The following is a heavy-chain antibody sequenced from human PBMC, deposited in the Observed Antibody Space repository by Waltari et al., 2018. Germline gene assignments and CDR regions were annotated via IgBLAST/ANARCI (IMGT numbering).Heavy chain of an antibody. D-gene: IGHD1-26*01. J-gene: IGHJ4*02. Sequence: QLLLRESGPGLVKPSETLSLPCRVTGGSINTGDYYWAWIRKPPGKGLEWLGHIYYSGNNYYNPSLKTRVTISADTSNNQFSLRLTSVTAADSAVYYCARRRLGNIGYFFDNWGQGTLVTVSS. CDR3: ARRRLGNIGYFFDN. V-gene: IGHV4-39*01. CDR1: GGSINTGDYY. CDR2: IYYSGNN.